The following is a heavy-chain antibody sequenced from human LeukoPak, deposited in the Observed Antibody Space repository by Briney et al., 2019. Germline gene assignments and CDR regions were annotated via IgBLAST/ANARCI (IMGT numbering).Heavy chain of an antibody. CDR1: GGSISSGSYY. D-gene: IGHD3-3*01. CDR3: ARGRRSGYYLPANWFDP. Sequence: SETLSLTCTVSGGSISSGSYYWSWIRQPAGKGLEWIGRIYTSGSTNYNPSLKSRVTISVDTSKNQFSLKLSSVTAADTAVYYCARGRRSGYYLPANWFDPWGQGTLVTVSS. J-gene: IGHJ5*02. CDR2: IYTSGST. V-gene: IGHV4-61*02.